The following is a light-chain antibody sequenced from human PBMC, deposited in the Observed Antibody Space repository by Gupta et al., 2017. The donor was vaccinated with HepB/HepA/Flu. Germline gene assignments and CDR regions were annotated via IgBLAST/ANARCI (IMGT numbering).Light chain of an antibody. CDR1: QGIRDD. CDR3: RQQNGYPLT. V-gene: IGKV1-17*01. J-gene: IGKJ5*01. CDR2: SAS. Sequence: DIQMTQSPSSLSASVGDRVTITCRASQGIRDDLSWYQQKPGRAPKRLIYSASSLQNGVPSRFSGSGSGTEFTLTISSLQPEDSAIYYCRQQNGYPLTCGQGTRLEI.